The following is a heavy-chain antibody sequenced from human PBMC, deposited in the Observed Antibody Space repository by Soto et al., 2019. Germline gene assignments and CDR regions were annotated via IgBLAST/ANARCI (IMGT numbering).Heavy chain of an antibody. D-gene: IGHD6-6*01. Sequence: PGGSLTLSCAASGFPFISYSMNWVRQAPGKGLEWVSSISSSSSYIYYAVAVKGRFTISRDNAGESLYLQMNSLRAEDTAVYYCARSFIAARPGWFDPWGQGPLVTV. CDR2: ISSSSSYI. CDR1: GFPFISYS. CDR3: ARSFIAARPGWFDP. J-gene: IGHJ5*02. V-gene: IGHV3-21*01.